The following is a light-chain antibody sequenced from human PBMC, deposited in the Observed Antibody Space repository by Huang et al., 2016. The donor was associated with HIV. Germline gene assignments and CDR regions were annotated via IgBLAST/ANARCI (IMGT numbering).Light chain of an antibody. CDR3: HQCYDIPQT. CDR2: WAS. CDR1: QSVLKTSNNKNC. V-gene: IGKV4-1*01. Sequence: DIIMTQSPDSLALSLGGRAAINCTASQSVLKTSNNKNCLSWYQQKVGQPPKLLIYWASTRESGVPDRFSGSGSGTHFTLTIASLQAEDVAVYYCHQCYDIPQTFGQGTKVEVK. J-gene: IGKJ1*01.